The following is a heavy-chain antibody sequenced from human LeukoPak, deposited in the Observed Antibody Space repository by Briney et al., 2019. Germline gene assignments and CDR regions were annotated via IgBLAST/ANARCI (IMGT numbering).Heavy chain of an antibody. D-gene: IGHD6-6*01. Sequence: GGSLRLSCAASGFTLSTYEMSWVRQAPGKGLGWVSYINRDGGIIYYADSVRGRFTISRDTAKNSLDLQMNSLRVEDTAIYYCARRDHIAGRLDYWGQGTLVTVSS. J-gene: IGHJ4*02. CDR3: ARRDHIAGRLDY. V-gene: IGHV3-48*03. CDR2: INRDGGII. CDR1: GFTLSTYE.